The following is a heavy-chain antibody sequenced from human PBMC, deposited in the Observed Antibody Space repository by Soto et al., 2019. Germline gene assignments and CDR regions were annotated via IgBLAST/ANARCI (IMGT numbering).Heavy chain of an antibody. J-gene: IGHJ6*02. Sequence: GASVKVSCKASGYTFTRHGISWVRQAPGQGLEWMGWISGYNGDTKYSQKFQGRVTITRDTSASTAYMELSRLRSDDTAVYYCARGLYSSTRIYVMAVWSQGTTVTVSS. D-gene: IGHD6-13*01. CDR2: ISGYNGDT. CDR1: GYTFTRHG. CDR3: ARGLYSSTRIYVMAV. V-gene: IGHV1-18*04.